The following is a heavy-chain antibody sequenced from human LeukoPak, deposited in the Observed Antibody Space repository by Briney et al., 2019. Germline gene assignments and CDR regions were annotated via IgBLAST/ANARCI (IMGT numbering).Heavy chain of an antibody. V-gene: IGHV4-31*03. CDR2: IFYTGRV. Sequence: PSQTLSLTCTVSGGSISSGVYYWSWIRQHPGKGLEWMGYIFYTGRVSYNPSLKSRITISADSTRNHFSLEVSSVTAADTAVYYCARTVGARTFYFDHWGHGTLVTVSS. CDR3: ARTVGARTFYFDH. CDR1: GGSISSGVYY. J-gene: IGHJ4*01. D-gene: IGHD1-26*01.